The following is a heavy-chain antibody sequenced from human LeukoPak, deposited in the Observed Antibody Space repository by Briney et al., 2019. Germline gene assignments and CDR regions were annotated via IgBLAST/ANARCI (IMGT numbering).Heavy chain of an antibody. V-gene: IGHV1-2*02. D-gene: IGHD1-1*01. Sequence: ASVKVSCKASGYTFTGYYMHWVRQAPGQGLEWMGWINPNSGGTNYAQKFQGRVTMTRDTSISTAYMELSRLRSDDTAVYYCARRPASYNRHWFDPWGQGTLVTVSS. CDR2: INPNSGGT. CDR3: ARRPASYNRHWFDP. J-gene: IGHJ5*02. CDR1: GYTFTGYY.